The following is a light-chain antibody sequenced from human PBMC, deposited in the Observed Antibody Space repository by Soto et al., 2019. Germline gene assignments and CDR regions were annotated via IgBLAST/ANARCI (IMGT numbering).Light chain of an antibody. CDR2: EVN. CDR3: CSFTSSNTHV. J-gene: IGLJ1*01. V-gene: IGLV2-23*02. Sequence: QSALTQPASVSGSPGQSITISCTGTSGDFGNYNLVSWYQQHPGKVPKLILFEVNKRPSGVSGRFSGSKSGNTASLTISGLQAQDEADYYCCSFTSSNTHVLGNGTKVTV. CDR1: SGDFGNYNL.